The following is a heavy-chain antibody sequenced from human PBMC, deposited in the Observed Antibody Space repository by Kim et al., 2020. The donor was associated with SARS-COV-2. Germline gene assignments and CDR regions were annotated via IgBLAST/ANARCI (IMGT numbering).Heavy chain of an antibody. CDR3: ARGVEMATISNNFDAFDI. Sequence: QGRVTITADESTSTAYMELSSLRSEDTAVYYCARGVEMATISNNFDAFDIWGQGTMVTVSS. D-gene: IGHD5-12*01. V-gene: IGHV1-69*01. J-gene: IGHJ3*02.